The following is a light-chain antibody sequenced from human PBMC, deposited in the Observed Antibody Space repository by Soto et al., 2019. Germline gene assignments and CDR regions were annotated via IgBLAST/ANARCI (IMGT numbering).Light chain of an antibody. V-gene: IGKV3-11*01. CDR2: DAS. CDR3: QQRGSWPAT. CDR1: QSVNNC. J-gene: IGKJ3*01. Sequence: ETLLTQSPATLSLSPGERATLSCRASQSVNNCLAGYQQKPGQAPRLLIYDASYRATGVPTRFSGSGSGTDFTLTISSLEPEDVAVYYCQQRGSWPATFGPGTKLEIK.